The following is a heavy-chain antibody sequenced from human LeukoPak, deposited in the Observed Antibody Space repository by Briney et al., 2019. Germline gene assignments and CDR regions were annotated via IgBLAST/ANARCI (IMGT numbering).Heavy chain of an antibody. D-gene: IGHD3-3*01. CDR3: RTYYDFWSGYFSIDY. Sequence: GRSLRLSCAASGFTFSSYVMSWVRQAPGKGLEWLSVISGSGGNTYYADSVKGRFTISRDNSKNTLYLQMNSLRAEDTAVYYCRTYYDFWSGYFSIDYWGQGTLVTVSS. J-gene: IGHJ4*02. V-gene: IGHV3-23*01. CDR1: GFTFSSYV. CDR2: ISGSGGNT.